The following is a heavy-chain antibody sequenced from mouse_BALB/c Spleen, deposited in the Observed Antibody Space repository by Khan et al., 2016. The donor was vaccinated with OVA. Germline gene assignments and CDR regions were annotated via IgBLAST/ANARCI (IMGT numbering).Heavy chain of an antibody. Sequence: EVELVESGGDLVKPGGSLKLSCAAPGFTFSSYGMSWVRQTPDKRLEWVAIISTSGRYTYYPDSVKGRFTISRDNAKNTMYLKMSSLKSEDTAMYYCAICLDGSSYDYYARDYGGQGTSVTSSS. D-gene: IGHD1-1*01. CDR3: AICLDGSSYDYYARDY. CDR2: ISTSGRYT. CDR1: GFTFSSYG. V-gene: IGHV5-6*01. J-gene: IGHJ4*01.